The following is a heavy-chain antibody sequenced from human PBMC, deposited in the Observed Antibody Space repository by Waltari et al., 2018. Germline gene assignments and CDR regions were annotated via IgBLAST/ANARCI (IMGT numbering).Heavy chain of an antibody. CDR1: GGSISSSSYY. V-gene: IGHV4-39*01. CDR3: ARGRWFGELRASFDY. J-gene: IGHJ4*02. CDR2: IYYSGST. D-gene: IGHD3-10*01. Sequence: QLQLQESGPGLVKPSETLSLTCTVSGGSISSSSYYWGWIRQPPGKGLEWIGSIYYSGSTYYNPSLKSRVTISVDTSKNQFSLKLSSVTAADTAVYYCARGRWFGELRASFDYWGQGTLVTVSS.